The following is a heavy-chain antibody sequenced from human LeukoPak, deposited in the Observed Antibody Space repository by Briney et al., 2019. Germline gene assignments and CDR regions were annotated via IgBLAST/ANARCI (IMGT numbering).Heavy chain of an antibody. V-gene: IGHV4-34*01. CDR1: GGSFSVYY. J-gene: IGHJ5*02. D-gene: IGHD1-26*01. CDR3: ARDRTGGNWFDP. Sequence: SETLSLTCAVYGGSFSVYYWSWIRQPPGKGLEWIGEINHSGSTNYNPSLKSRVTISVDTSKNQFSLKLSSVTAADTAVYYCARDRTGGNWFDPWGQGTLVTVSS. CDR2: INHSGST.